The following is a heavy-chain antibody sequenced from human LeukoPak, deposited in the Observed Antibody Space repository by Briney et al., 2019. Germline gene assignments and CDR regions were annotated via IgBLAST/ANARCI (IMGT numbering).Heavy chain of an antibody. J-gene: IGHJ6*03. Sequence: GGSLRLSCAASGFTFSSYWMSWVRQAPGKGLEWVANIKQVGSEKYYVDSVKGRFTISRDNAKNSLYLQMNSLRAEDTAVYYCARDTAGIYYGSGVGYYYYYMDVWGKGTTVTVSS. CDR2: IKQVGSEK. CDR1: GFTFSSYW. CDR3: ARDTAGIYYGSGVGYYYYYMDV. V-gene: IGHV3-7*01. D-gene: IGHD3-10*01.